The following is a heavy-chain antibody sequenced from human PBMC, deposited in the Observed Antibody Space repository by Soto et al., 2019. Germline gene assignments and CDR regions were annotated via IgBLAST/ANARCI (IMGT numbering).Heavy chain of an antibody. J-gene: IGHJ5*02. D-gene: IGHD6-13*01. Sequence: PGGSLRLSCAASGFTFSSYAMHWVRQAPGKGLEWVAVISYDGSNKYYADSVKGRFAISRDNSKNTLYLQMNSLRAEDTAVYYCAREAFRSIAAAGKTRTLDPWGQGTLVTVSS. V-gene: IGHV3-30*09. CDR3: AREAFRSIAAAGKTRTLDP. CDR2: ISYDGSNK. CDR1: GFTFSSYA.